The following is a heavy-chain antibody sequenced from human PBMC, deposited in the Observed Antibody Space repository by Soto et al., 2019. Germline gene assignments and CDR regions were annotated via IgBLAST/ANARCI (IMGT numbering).Heavy chain of an antibody. Sequence: SETLSLPCTVSGGSISSYYWSWIRQPPGKGLEWIGYIYYSGSTNYNPSLKSRVTISVDTSKNQFSLKLSSVTAADTAVYYCARDSGSYLYGMDVWGQGTTVTVSS. D-gene: IGHD1-26*01. V-gene: IGHV4-59*01. CDR1: GGSISSYY. J-gene: IGHJ6*02. CDR2: IYYSGST. CDR3: ARDSGSYLYGMDV.